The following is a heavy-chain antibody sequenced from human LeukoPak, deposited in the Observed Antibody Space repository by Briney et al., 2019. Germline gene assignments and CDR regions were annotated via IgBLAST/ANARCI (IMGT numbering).Heavy chain of an antibody. D-gene: IGHD2-2*02. Sequence: GGSLRLSCAASGFTFSSYSMNWVRQAPGKGLVWVSSISSSSSYIYYADSVKGRFTISRDNAKNSLYLQMNSLRAEDTAVYYCARSVGIVVVPAAIQYYYYGMDVWGQGTTVTVSS. J-gene: IGHJ6*02. CDR3: ARSVGIVVVPAAIQYYYYGMDV. V-gene: IGHV3-21*01. CDR1: GFTFSSYS. CDR2: ISSSSSYI.